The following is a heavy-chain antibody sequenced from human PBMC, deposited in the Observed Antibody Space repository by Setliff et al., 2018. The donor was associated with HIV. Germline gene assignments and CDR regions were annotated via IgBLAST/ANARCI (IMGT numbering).Heavy chain of an antibody. V-gene: IGHV4-39*07. CDR2: VYYSGST. J-gene: IGHJ4*02. Sequence: SETLSLTRIVSGGSISSSSYYWGWIRQPPGKGLEWIGTVYYSGSTYYNPSLKSRVTISVDTSENQFSLKLSSVTAANTAVYYCARDGYSSSWYVISGSFDYWGQGILVTVSS. D-gene: IGHD6-13*01. CDR1: GGSISSSSYY. CDR3: ARDGYSSSWYVISGSFDY.